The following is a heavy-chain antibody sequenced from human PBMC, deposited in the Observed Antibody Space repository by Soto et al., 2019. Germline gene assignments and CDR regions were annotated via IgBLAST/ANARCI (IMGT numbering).Heavy chain of an antibody. Sequence: EVQLLESGGGLVQPGGSLRLSCAASGFTFSSYAMSWVRQAPGKGLEWVSAISGSGGSTYYADYVKGRFTISRDNSKNTLYLQMNSLRAEDTAVYYCAKISHSSSWYLEAFDIWGQWTMVTVSS. J-gene: IGHJ3*02. CDR3: AKISHSSSWYLEAFDI. V-gene: IGHV3-23*01. CDR2: ISGSGGST. D-gene: IGHD6-13*01. CDR1: GFTFSSYA.